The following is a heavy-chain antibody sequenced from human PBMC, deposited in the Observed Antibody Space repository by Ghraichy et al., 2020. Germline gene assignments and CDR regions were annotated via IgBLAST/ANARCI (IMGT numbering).Heavy chain of an antibody. Sequence: GGSLRLSCAASGFPFSSYALNWVRQAPGKGLEWVSSLSVSGARTFYADSVKGRFIISRDNSLHTLFLQMNSLRFDDTAVYYCAGASSVVRFYYYAGMDVWGQGTTVTVSS. D-gene: IGHD4-23*01. CDR1: GFPFSSYA. CDR3: AGASSVVRFYYYAGMDV. CDR2: LSVSGART. V-gene: IGHV3-23*01. J-gene: IGHJ6*02.